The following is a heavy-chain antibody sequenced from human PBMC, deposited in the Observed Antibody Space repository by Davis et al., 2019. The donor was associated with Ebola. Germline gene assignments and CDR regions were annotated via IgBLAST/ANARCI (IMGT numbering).Heavy chain of an antibody. J-gene: IGHJ4*02. CDR2: INPNSGGT. Sequence: AASVKVSCKASANTFTDYYMHWVRQAPGQGLECKGWINPNSGGTDYAQKFQGRVTITRDTSASTAYMELSSLRSEDTAVYYCARDLGRVTGFDYWGQGTLVTVSS. V-gene: IGHV1-2*02. CDR1: ANTFTDYY. CDR3: ARDLGRVTGFDY. D-gene: IGHD3-10*01.